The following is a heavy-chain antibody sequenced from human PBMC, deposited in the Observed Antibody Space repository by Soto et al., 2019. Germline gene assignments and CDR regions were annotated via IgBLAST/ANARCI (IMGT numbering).Heavy chain of an antibody. V-gene: IGHV4-34*01. Sequence: PSETLSLTCAVYGGSFSGYYWSWIRQPPGKGLEWIGEINHSGSTNYNPSLKSRVTISVDTSKNQFSLKLSSVTAADTAVYYCARGGYDFWSGSTTYYYGMDVWGQGTTVTVSS. J-gene: IGHJ6*02. CDR3: ARGGYDFWSGSTTYYYGMDV. D-gene: IGHD3-3*01. CDR1: GGSFSGYY. CDR2: INHSGST.